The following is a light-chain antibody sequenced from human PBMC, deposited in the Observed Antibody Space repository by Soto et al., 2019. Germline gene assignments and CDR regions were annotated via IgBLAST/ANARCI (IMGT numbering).Light chain of an antibody. CDR1: SSDVGGYNY. CDR3: TSYAGSNAVI. CDR2: EVT. J-gene: IGLJ2*01. Sequence: QSALTQPPSASGSPGQSVTISCTGTSSDVGGYNYVSWYQQRPGRAPNLLIYEVTKRPSGVPDRFSDSKSGNTASLTVSGLQTEDEADYYCTSYAGSNAVIFGGGTKLTVL. V-gene: IGLV2-8*01.